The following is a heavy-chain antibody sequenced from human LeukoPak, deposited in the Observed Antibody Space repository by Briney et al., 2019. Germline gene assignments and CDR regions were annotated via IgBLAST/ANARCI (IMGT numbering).Heavy chain of an antibody. J-gene: IGHJ4*02. V-gene: IGHV3-33*01. CDR2: IWYDGSNK. Sequence: GGSLRLSCAASGFTFSSYGMHWVRQAPGKGLEWVAVIWYDGSNKYYADSVKGRFTISRDNSKNTLYLQMNSLRAEDTAVYYCARGLGYCSGGSCYPTTYWGQGTPVTVSS. CDR1: GFTFSSYG. D-gene: IGHD2-15*01. CDR3: ARGLGYCSGGSCYPTTY.